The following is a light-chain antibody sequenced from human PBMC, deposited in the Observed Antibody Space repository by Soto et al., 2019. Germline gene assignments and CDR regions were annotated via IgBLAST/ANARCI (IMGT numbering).Light chain of an antibody. V-gene: IGKV1-9*01. J-gene: IGKJ1*01. Sequence: DIQLTQSPSFLSASVGDRVTITCRTSQDISSFLAWYQQKPGKAPNLLIYGASTLQSGVPSRFSGSGSGTEFTLTISSLQPEDFATYYCQQYYSTPPTFGQGTKVEIK. CDR3: QQYYSTPPT. CDR1: QDISSF. CDR2: GAS.